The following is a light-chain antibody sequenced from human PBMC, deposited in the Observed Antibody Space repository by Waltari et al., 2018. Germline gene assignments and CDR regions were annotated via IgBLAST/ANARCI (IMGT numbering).Light chain of an antibody. Sequence: DVQLTRPPSTLSAFVAYTVTITCRASQTISYWLAWFQQKPGKDPKLLIYRASSLPTGVPSRFSGSGSGTEFALTISSLQPDDFATYYCQHYIHYPYTFGQGTKLEIK. V-gene: IGKV1-5*03. CDR2: RAS. J-gene: IGKJ2*01. CDR3: QHYIHYPYT. CDR1: QTISYW.